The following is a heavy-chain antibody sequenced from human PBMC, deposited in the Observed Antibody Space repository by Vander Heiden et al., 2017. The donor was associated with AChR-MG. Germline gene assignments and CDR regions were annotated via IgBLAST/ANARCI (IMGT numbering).Heavy chain of an antibody. CDR1: GFPFSTYG. CDR2: ISHDGNTV. J-gene: IGHJ5*02. Sequence: QVQLLASGGGVVQPGGSLRLPCAASGFPFSTYGVHWGRQTPGKGLEWVSVISHDGNTVYYADSVKGRFSISRDNSRRTVFLQMNGLTTEDAGVYYCAREGDYIRLDPWGQGILVAVSS. D-gene: IGHD4-4*01. CDR3: AREGDYIRLDP. V-gene: IGHV3-30*03.